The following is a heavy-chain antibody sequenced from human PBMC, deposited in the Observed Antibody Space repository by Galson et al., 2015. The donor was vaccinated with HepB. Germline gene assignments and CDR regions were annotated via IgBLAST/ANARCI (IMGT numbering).Heavy chain of an antibody. V-gene: IGHV3-74*01. Sequence: SLRLSCAASGFTFSSYWMHWVRQAPGKGLVWVSRINSDGSSTCYADSVKGRFTISRDNAKNTLYLQMNSLRAEDTAVYYCAKYSYGQRAFDYWGQGTLVTVSS. D-gene: IGHD5-18*01. CDR2: INSDGSST. CDR3: AKYSYGQRAFDY. J-gene: IGHJ4*02. CDR1: GFTFSSYW.